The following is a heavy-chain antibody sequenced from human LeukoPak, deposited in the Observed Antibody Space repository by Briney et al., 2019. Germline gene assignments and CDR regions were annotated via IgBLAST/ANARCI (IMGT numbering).Heavy chain of an antibody. CDR1: GFTFCSYW. CDR3: VSSYCSGGSCYSASGY. CDR2: INNDGSST. J-gene: IGHJ4*02. Sequence: GGSLRLSCAASGFTFCSYWMHWVRQAPGKGLVWVSRINNDGSSTSYADSVKGRFTISRDNAKNTLYLQMNSLRAEDTAVYYCVSSYCSGGSCYSASGYWGQGTLATVSS. V-gene: IGHV3-74*01. D-gene: IGHD2-15*01.